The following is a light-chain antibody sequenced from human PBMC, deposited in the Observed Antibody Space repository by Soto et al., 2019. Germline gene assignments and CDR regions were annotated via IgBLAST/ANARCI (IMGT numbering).Light chain of an antibody. CDR1: QSINSRY. CDR3: QQFGSAPGFT. Sequence: EIVLTQSPGTLSLSPGERATLSCRASQSINSRYLAWYQQQTGQAPRLLIYGASSRATGIPDRFSGSGSGTDFTLTISRLEPEDFAVYYCQQFGSAPGFTFGPGTIVDIK. V-gene: IGKV3-20*01. J-gene: IGKJ3*01. CDR2: GAS.